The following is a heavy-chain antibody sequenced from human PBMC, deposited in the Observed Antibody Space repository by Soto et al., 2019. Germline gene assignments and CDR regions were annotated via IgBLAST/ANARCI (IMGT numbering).Heavy chain of an antibody. CDR2: ISAYNGNT. Sequence: ASVKVSCKASGYTFTSYGISWVRQAPGQGLEWMGWISAYNGNTNYAQKLQGRVTMTTDTSTSTAYMELGSLRSDDTAVYYCARVPLEEYNDFWSGPTSLFGGFDYWGQGTLVTVSS. D-gene: IGHD3-3*01. J-gene: IGHJ4*02. CDR1: GYTFTSYG. CDR3: ARVPLEEYNDFWSGPTSLFGGFDY. V-gene: IGHV1-18*01.